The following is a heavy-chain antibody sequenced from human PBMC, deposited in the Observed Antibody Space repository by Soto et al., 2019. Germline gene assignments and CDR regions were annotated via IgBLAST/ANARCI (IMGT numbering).Heavy chain of an antibody. CDR1: AGSISTHY. CDR3: TRAGIAGYYYALDV. D-gene: IGHD6-13*01. V-gene: IGHV4-4*07. J-gene: IGHJ6*02. CDR2: IYSSGTT. Sequence: SETLSLTCTVSAGSISTHYWSWIRQPAGKGLEWIGRIYSSGTTNYNPSLKSRVTMSVDPSKNQFSLRLSSVTAADTAVYYCTRAGIAGYYYALDVWGQGTTVTVYS.